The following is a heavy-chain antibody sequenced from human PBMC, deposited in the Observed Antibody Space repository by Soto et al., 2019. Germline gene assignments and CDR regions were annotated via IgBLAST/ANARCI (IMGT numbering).Heavy chain of an antibody. Sequence: SDTLSLTCTVSAGSISSAGYYWIWILQHQGKGLEWIGYIYYSGSTYYNPSLKSRVTISVDTSKNQFSLKLSSVTAADTAVYYCASFPYCSSTSCHPFDYCGQGTLVTVSS. V-gene: IGHV4-31*03. CDR3: ASFPYCSSTSCHPFDY. CDR1: AGSISSAGYY. J-gene: IGHJ4*02. CDR2: IYYSGST. D-gene: IGHD2-2*01.